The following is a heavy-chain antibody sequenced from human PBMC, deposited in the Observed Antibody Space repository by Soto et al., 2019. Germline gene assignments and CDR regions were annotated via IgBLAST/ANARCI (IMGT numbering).Heavy chain of an antibody. V-gene: IGHV1-69*13. Sequence: XSVKVSCKASVGTFRSYAISWVRQAPGQGLEWMGGIIPIFGTANYAQKFQGRVTITADESTSTAYMKLSSLRSEDTAVYYCARDRGDCSGGSCYYYYYGMDVWGQGTTVTVSS. CDR1: VGTFRSYA. CDR2: IIPIFGTA. J-gene: IGHJ6*02. D-gene: IGHD2-15*01. CDR3: ARDRGDCSGGSCYYYYYGMDV.